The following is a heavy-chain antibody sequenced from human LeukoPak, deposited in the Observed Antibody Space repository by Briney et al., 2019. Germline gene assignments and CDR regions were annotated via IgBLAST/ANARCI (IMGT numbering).Heavy chain of an antibody. Sequence: GGSLRLSCAASGFTFSSYAVSWVRQAPGKGLGGVSAIGGSGGSTYYADSVKGRFTISRDNSKNTLYLQMNSLRAEDTAVYYCARDATSYYYGMDVWGQGTTVTVSS. CDR2: IGGSGGST. CDR1: GFTFSSYA. CDR3: ARDATSYYYGMDV. J-gene: IGHJ6*02. D-gene: IGHD2-15*01. V-gene: IGHV3-23*01.